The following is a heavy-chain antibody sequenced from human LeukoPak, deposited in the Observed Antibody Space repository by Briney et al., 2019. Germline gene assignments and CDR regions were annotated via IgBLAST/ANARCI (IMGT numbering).Heavy chain of an antibody. Sequence: SVKVSCKASGGTFSSYAISWVRQAPGQGIEWMGRIIPIFGTADYAQKFQGRVTITTDESTSTAYMELSSLRSEDTAVYYCATGVDSGSLIQRGRSFFDYWGQGTLVTVSS. CDR2: IIPIFGTA. CDR3: ATGVDSGSLIQRGRSFFDY. V-gene: IGHV1-69*05. D-gene: IGHD3-10*01. CDR1: GGTFSSYA. J-gene: IGHJ4*02.